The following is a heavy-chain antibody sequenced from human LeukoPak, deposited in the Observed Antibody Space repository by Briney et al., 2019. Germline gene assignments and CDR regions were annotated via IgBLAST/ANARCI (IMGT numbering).Heavy chain of an antibody. Sequence: ASVKVSCKASGYTFTSYGISWVRQAPGQGLEWMGWISAYNGNTNYAQKLQGRVTMTTDTSTSTANMELRSLGSDDTAMYYCARSIAAAGLIDYWGQGTLVTVSS. D-gene: IGHD6-13*01. CDR2: ISAYNGNT. J-gene: IGHJ4*02. V-gene: IGHV1-18*04. CDR1: GYTFTSYG. CDR3: ARSIAAAGLIDY.